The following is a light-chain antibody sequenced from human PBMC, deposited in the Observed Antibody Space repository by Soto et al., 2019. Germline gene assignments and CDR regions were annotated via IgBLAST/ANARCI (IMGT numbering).Light chain of an antibody. Sequence: IVVTQSPATLSGSPWETASLSCRASQSAGNFLAWYQQKPGQAPRLLLYYISTRATGIPARFSGSGSGTEVTLTISSLQSEDSAVYYCQQHNHWPITFGQGTRLEIK. CDR3: QQHNHWPIT. V-gene: IGKV3D-15*01. J-gene: IGKJ5*01. CDR2: YIS. CDR1: QSAGNF.